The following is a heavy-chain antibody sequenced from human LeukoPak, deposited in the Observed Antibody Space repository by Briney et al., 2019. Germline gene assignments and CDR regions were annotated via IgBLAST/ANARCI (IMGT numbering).Heavy chain of an antibody. Sequence: ASVKVSCKASGYTFTGYYMHWVRQAPGQGLEWMGWINPNSGGTNYAQKFQGRVTMTRDTSISTAYMELSRLRSDDTAVYYCARFDDSWSGYPLPFDYWGQGTLVTVSS. J-gene: IGHJ4*02. CDR1: GYTFTGYY. D-gene: IGHD3-3*01. V-gene: IGHV1-2*02. CDR3: ARFDDSWSGYPLPFDY. CDR2: INPNSGGT.